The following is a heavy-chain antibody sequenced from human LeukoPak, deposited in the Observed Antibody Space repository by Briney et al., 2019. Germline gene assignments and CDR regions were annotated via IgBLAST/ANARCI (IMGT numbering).Heavy chain of an antibody. CDR3: ARDTTQAAMVIDY. D-gene: IGHD5-18*01. CDR1: GFTFSSYA. Sequence: PGGSLRLSCAASGFTFSSYAMHWVRQAPGKGLEWEAVISYDGSNKYYADSVKGRFTISRDNSKNTLYLQMNSLRAEDTAVYYCARDTTQAAMVIDYWGQGTLVTVSS. CDR2: ISYDGSNK. V-gene: IGHV3-30*04. J-gene: IGHJ4*02.